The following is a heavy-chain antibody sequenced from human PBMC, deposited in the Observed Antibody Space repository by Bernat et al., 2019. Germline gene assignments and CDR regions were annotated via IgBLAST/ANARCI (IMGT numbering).Heavy chain of an antibody. J-gene: IGHJ4*02. D-gene: IGHD3-3*01. CDR2: ISWNSGSI. Sequence: EVQLVESGGGLVQPGRSLRLSCAASGFTFDDYAMHWDRQAPGKGLEWVSGISWNSGSIGYADSVKGRFTISRDNAKNSLYLQMNSLRAEDTALYYCAKDIDDFWSGPVDYWGQGTLVSVSS. CDR3: AKDIDDFWSGPVDY. V-gene: IGHV3-9*01. CDR1: GFTFDDYA.